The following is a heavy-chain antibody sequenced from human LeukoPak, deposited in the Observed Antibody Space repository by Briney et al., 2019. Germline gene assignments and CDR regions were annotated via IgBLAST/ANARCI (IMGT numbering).Heavy chain of an antibody. CDR2: ISAYNGNT. CDR1: GYTFTSYG. CDR3: ARGVPLWFGELPLDY. D-gene: IGHD3-10*01. V-gene: IGHV1-18*01. Sequence: ASVKVSCKASGYTFTSYGIGWVRQAPGQGLEWMGWISAYNGNTNYAQKLQGRVTMTTDTSTSTAYMELRSLRSDDTAVYYCARGVPLWFGELPLDYWGQGTLVTVSS. J-gene: IGHJ4*02.